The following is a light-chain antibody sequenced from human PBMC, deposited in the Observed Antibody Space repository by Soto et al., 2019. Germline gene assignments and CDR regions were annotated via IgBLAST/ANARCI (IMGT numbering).Light chain of an antibody. CDR2: EVS. Sequence: QSALTQPASVSGSPGQSITISCTGTSSDVGSYNLVSWYQQHPGKAPKLMIYEVSKRPSGVSNRFSGSKSGNTASLTTSGLQAEDEADYYCCSYAGSSISFGGGTKLTVL. V-gene: IGLV2-23*02. CDR1: SSDVGSYNL. CDR3: CSYAGSSIS. J-gene: IGLJ2*01.